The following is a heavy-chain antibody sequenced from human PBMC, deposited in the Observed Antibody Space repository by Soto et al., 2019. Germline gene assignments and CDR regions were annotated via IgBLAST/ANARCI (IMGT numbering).Heavy chain of an antibody. CDR1: RFTFSNYG. CDR3: VKGGYHYFDY. D-gene: IGHD5-12*01. V-gene: IGHV3-30*18. J-gene: IGHJ4*02. Sequence: VGSLRLSCAASRFTFSNYGMHWVRQTPGKGLEWVAVISYDGSNKYYADSVKGRFTISRDNSKNTLYLQMNSLRAEDTAVYYCVKGGYHYFDYWGQGTLVTVS. CDR2: ISYDGSNK.